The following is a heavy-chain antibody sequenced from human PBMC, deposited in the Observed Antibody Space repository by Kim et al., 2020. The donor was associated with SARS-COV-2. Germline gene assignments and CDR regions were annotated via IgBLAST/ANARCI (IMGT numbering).Heavy chain of an antibody. Sequence: GGSLRLSCAASGFTFSSYAMHWVRQAPGKGLEWVAVIWYDGSNKYYADSVKGRFTISRDNSKNTLYLQMNSLRAEDTAVYYCAKDHWAYDFWSGYYHYYYEGMEVWGQGTTFTVS. CDR2: IWYDGSNK. J-gene: IGHJ6*01. V-gene: IGHV3-33*06. CDR1: GFTFSSYA. CDR3: AKDHWAYDFWSGYYHYYYEGMEV. D-gene: IGHD3-3*01.